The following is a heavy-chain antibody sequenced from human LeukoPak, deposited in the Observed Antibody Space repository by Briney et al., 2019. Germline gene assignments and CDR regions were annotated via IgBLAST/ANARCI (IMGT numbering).Heavy chain of an antibody. CDR3: ASRDTPSYASSGRFDY. CDR1: GGSFSGYY. Sequence: SETLSLSCAVYGGSFSGYYWSWIRQPPGKGLEWVGEINHCGSTNYNPSLKSRVTISVDTSKNQFCLKLSSVTVADTAVYYCASRDTPSYASSGRFDYWGQGTLVTVSS. D-gene: IGHD3-22*01. J-gene: IGHJ4*02. CDR2: INHCGST. V-gene: IGHV4-34*01.